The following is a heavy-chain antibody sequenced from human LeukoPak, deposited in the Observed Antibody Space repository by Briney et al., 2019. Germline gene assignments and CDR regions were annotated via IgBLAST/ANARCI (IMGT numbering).Heavy chain of an antibody. D-gene: IGHD1-1*01. V-gene: IGHV1-18*01. CDR2: ISAYNGNT. J-gene: IGHJ4*02. CDR1: GYTFTSYG. CDR3: ARDLGELEWSYYFDY. Sequence: APVKVSCKASGYTFTSYGISWVRQAPGQGLEWMGWISAYNGNTNYAQKLQGRVTMTTDTSTSTAYMELRSLRSDDTAVYYCARDLGELEWSYYFDYWGQGTLVTVSS.